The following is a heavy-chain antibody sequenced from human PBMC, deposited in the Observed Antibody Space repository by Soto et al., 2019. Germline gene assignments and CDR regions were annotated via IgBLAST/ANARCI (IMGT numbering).Heavy chain of an antibody. Sequence: SQTLSLTCAISGDSVSSNSAAWSWIRQSPSRGLEWLGRTFYRSKWYNDYAVSVKGRITINPDTSKNQFSLQLNSVTPEDTAVYYCAREVRVRGFAFDIWGQGTMVTVSS. CDR2: TFYRSKWYN. CDR1: GDSVSSNSAA. CDR3: AREVRVRGFAFDI. D-gene: IGHD3-3*01. V-gene: IGHV6-1*01. J-gene: IGHJ3*02.